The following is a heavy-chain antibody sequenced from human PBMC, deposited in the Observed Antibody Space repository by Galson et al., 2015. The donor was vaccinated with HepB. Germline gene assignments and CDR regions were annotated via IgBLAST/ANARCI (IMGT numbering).Heavy chain of an antibody. CDR3: ARGNRRFLEWTGHSFDWLFPYYYYMDV. CDR1: GYTFTSYD. D-gene: IGHD3-9*01. CDR2: MNPNSGNT. Sequence: SVKVSCKASGYTFTSYDINWVRQATGQGLEWMGWMNPNSGNTGYAQKFQGRVTMTRNTSISTAYMELSSLRSEDTAVYYCARGNRRFLEWTGHSFDWLFPYYYYMDVWGKGTTVTVSS. J-gene: IGHJ6*03. V-gene: IGHV1-8*01.